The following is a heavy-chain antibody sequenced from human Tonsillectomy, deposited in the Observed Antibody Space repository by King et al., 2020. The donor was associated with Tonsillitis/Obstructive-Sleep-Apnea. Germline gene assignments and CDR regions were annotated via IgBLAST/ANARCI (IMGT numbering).Heavy chain of an antibody. V-gene: IGHV3-30*04. J-gene: IGHJ3*02. CDR2: ISSDGTNK. D-gene: IGHD3-10*01. CDR3: ARDYRGDRGAFDI. Sequence: VQLVQSGGGVVQPGRSLRLSCAASGFTFSSYVMHWVRQGPGKGLEWVAVISSDGTNKYHADSVKGRFTISRDNSKNTLYLQMNSLRAEDTAVYYCARDYRGDRGAFDIWGQGTMVTVSS. CDR1: GFTFSSYV.